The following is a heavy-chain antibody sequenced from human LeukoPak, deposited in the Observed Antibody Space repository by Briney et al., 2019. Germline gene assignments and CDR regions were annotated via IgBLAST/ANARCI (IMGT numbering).Heavy chain of an antibody. CDR2: IYYSGST. V-gene: IGHV4-39*01. CDR3: VYTSGWYLYSYFDC. D-gene: IGHD6-19*01. J-gene: IGHJ4*02. Sequence: SDTLYVTCRVSGGSISSDSYYWGWLRPPPGKELKWIGSIYYSGSTYHNPSLKCRVTISVDTSKNQFSLKLSSVTAADTAMYYCVYTSGWYLYSYFDCWGQGTLVTVSS. CDR1: GGSISSDSYY.